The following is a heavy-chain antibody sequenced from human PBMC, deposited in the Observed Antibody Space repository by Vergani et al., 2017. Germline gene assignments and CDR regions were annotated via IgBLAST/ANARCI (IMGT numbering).Heavy chain of an antibody. Sequence: QLHLQESGPGLVKPSETLSLTCTVSGGSIRSYYWSWIRQPAGKGLEWIGRIQSSGSTNYNPALKSRITLSVDTSKNHFSLRLTSVTAADTAVYYCARDLGSGWYHFWGQGLLVSVSS. D-gene: IGHD6-13*01. CDR3: ARDLGSGWYHF. J-gene: IGHJ4*02. CDR2: IQSSGST. V-gene: IGHV4-4*07. CDR1: GGSIRSYY.